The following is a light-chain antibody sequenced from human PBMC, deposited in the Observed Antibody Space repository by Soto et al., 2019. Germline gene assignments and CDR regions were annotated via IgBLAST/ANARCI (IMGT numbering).Light chain of an antibody. Sequence: DVVMTQSPLSLPVTLGQPASISCRSSQSLVHSDGNTYLSWFQQRPGQSPRRLIYKVSNRDSGVPDRFSGRGSGTDFALKISRVEAEDFVVYYCMQATNWPWTFGQGTKVEI. CDR1: QSLVHSDGNTY. V-gene: IGKV2-30*02. J-gene: IGKJ1*01. CDR3: MQATNWPWT. CDR2: KVS.